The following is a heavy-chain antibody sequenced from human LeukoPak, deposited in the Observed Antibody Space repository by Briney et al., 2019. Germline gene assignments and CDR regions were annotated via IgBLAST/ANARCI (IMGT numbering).Heavy chain of an antibody. CDR1: GYTFTSYA. J-gene: IGHJ5*02. Sequence: GASVKVSCKASGYTFTSYAMNWVRQAPGQGLEWMGWINTNTGNPTYALGFTGRFVFSLDTSVSTAYLQISSLKAEDTAVYYCARAGVFCSSTSCYTGWFDPWGQGTLVTVSS. V-gene: IGHV7-4-1*02. CDR2: INTNTGNP. CDR3: ARAGVFCSSTSCYTGWFDP. D-gene: IGHD2-2*02.